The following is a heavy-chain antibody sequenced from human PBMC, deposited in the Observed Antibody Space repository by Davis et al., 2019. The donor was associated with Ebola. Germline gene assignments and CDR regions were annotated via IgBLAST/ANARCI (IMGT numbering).Heavy chain of an antibody. CDR3: ARGRRYSYGPPRY. D-gene: IGHD5-18*01. CDR2: IYYSGST. J-gene: IGHJ4*02. V-gene: IGHV4-59*12. Sequence: MPSETLSLTCTVSGGSISSYYWNWIRQPPGKGLEWNGYIYYSGSTNYNPSLKSRVTISVDTSKNQFSLKLSSVTAADTAVYYCARGRRYSYGPPRYWGQGTLVTVSS. CDR1: GGSISSYY.